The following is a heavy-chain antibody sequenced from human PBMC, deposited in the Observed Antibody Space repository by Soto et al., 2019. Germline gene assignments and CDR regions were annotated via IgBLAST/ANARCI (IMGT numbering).Heavy chain of an antibody. Sequence: GASVKVSCKASGYTFTSYAMHWVRQAPGQRLEWMGWINAGNGNTKYSQKLQGRVTITRDTSASTAYMELSSLRSEDTAVYYCARGSRIQLWFDPWGQGTLVTVSS. CDR1: GYTFTSYA. D-gene: IGHD5-18*01. V-gene: IGHV1-3*01. CDR3: ARGSRIQLWFDP. CDR2: INAGNGNT. J-gene: IGHJ5*02.